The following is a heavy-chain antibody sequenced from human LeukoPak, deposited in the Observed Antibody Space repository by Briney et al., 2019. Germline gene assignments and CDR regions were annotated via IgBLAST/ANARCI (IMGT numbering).Heavy chain of an antibody. CDR2: ISGSGGST. D-gene: IGHD2-21*01. CDR3: AKRGVVIRVILVGFHREAYYFDS. Sequence: PGGSLGLSCAASGFTFSSYAMSWVRQAPGKGLEWVAGISGSGGSTNYADSVKGRFTISRDNPKNTLFLQMNSLRAEDTAVYFCAKRGVVIRVILVGFHREAYYFDSWGQGALVTVSS. V-gene: IGHV3-23*01. CDR1: GFTFSSYA. J-gene: IGHJ4*02.